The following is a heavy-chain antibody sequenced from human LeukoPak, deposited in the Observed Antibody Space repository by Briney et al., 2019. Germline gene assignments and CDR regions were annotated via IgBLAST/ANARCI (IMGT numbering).Heavy chain of an antibody. D-gene: IGHD5-12*01. Sequence: SETQSLTCTVSGGSISSYFWSWIRQPAGKGLEWIGRIYRSANTHYNPSLKSRVSMSVDTSKNQFSLKLSSVTAADTAVYFCARGDSGYDFGLWGQGTLVTVSS. J-gene: IGHJ5*02. CDR3: ARGDSGYDFGL. V-gene: IGHV4-4*07. CDR2: IYRSANT. CDR1: GGSISSYF.